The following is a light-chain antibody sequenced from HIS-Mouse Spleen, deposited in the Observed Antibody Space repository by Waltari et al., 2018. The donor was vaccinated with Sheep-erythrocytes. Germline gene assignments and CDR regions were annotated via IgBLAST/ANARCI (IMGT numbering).Light chain of an antibody. V-gene: IGLV2-14*03. J-gene: IGLJ3*02. Sequence: QSALTQPASVSGSPGQSITIPCTGTSSDVGGYNYVSWYQQHPGKAPQLMIYDVSNRPSGVSNRFSGSKSGNTASLTISGLQAEDEADYYCSSYTSSSTSWVFGGGTKLTVL. CDR1: SSDVGGYNY. CDR3: SSYTSSSTSWV. CDR2: DVS.